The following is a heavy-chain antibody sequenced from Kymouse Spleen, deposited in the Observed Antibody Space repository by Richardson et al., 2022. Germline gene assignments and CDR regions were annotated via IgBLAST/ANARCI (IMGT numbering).Heavy chain of an antibody. D-gene: IGHD3-10*01. V-gene: IGHV3-73*02. CDR3: TFFGSGSSYGMDV. CDR2: IRSKANSYAT. Sequence: EVQLVESGGGLVQPGGSLKLSCAASGFTFSGSAMHWVRQASGKGLEWVGRIRSKANSYATAYAASVKGRFTISRDDSKNTAYLQMNSLKTEDTAVYYCTFFGSGSSYGMDVWGQGTTVTVSS. CDR1: GFTFSGSA. J-gene: IGHJ6*02.